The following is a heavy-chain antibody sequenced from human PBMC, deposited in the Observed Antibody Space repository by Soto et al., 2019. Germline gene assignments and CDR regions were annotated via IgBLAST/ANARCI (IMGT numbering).Heavy chain of an antibody. J-gene: IGHJ4*02. CDR2: MNPNSGNT. V-gene: IGHV1-8*01. CDR1: GYTFTSYD. CDR3: ARGRDLLRYFDWLSHGLY. D-gene: IGHD3-9*01. Sequence: ASVKVSCKASGYTFTSYDINWVRQATGQGLEWMGWMNPNSGNTGYAQKFQGRVTMTRNTSISTAYMELSSLRSEDTAVYYCARGRDLLRYFDWLSHGLYWGQGTLVTVSS.